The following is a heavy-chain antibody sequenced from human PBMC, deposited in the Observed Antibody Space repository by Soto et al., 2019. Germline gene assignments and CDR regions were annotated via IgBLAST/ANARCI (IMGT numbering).Heavy chain of an antibody. CDR1: GFTFSSYS. CDR3: ASGTVTAFY. D-gene: IGHD2-21*02. V-gene: IGHV3-21*01. Sequence: EVQLVESGGGLVKPGGSLRLSCAASGFTFSSYSMNWVRQAPGKGLEWVSSISSSSSYIYYADSVKGRFTISRDNAKNSLYLQMNSLRAEDTAVYYCASGTVTAFYWGQGALVTVSS. CDR2: ISSSSSYI. J-gene: IGHJ4*02.